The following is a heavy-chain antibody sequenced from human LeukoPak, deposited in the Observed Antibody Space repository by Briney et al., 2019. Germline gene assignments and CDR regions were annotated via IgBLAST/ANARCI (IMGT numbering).Heavy chain of an antibody. V-gene: IGHV1-18*01. CDR2: ISAYNGNT. D-gene: IGHD3-9*01. CDR3: ARDFDWGPSAHFDY. CDR1: GYTFTSYG. Sequence: ASVKVSCKASGYTFTSYGISWVRQAPGQGLEWMGRISAYNGNTNYAQKLQGRVTMTTDTSTSTAYMELRSLRSDDTAVYYCARDFDWGPSAHFDYWGQGTLVTVSS. J-gene: IGHJ4*02.